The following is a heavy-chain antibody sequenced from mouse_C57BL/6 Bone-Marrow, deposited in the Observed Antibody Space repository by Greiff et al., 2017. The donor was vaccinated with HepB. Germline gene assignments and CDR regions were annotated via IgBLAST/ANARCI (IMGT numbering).Heavy chain of an antibody. Sequence: DVKLVESGGDLVKPGGSLKLSCAASGFTFSSYGMSWVRQTPDKRLEWVATISSGGSYTYYPDSVKGRFTISRDNAKNTLYLQMSSLKSEDTAMYYCARSTTVVAHWYFDVWGTGTTVTVSS. D-gene: IGHD1-1*01. J-gene: IGHJ1*03. CDR3: ARSTTVVAHWYFDV. CDR1: GFTFSSYG. V-gene: IGHV5-6*02. CDR2: ISSGGSYT.